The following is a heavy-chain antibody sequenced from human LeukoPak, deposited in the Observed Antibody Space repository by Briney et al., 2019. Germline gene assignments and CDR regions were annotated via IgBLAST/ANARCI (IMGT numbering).Heavy chain of an antibody. D-gene: IGHD3-22*01. CDR1: GGSFSGYY. Sequence: SETLSLTCAVDGGSFSGYYGSWIRPPPGKGLEWIGEINQSGSTNYNPSLKSRVTISVDTSKNQFSLRGNSVSAADTAVYYCATGPDYYTSSSYYPYYWGQGTLVTVSS. CDR3: ATGPDYYTSSSYYPYY. CDR2: INQSGST. V-gene: IGHV4-34*01. J-gene: IGHJ4*02.